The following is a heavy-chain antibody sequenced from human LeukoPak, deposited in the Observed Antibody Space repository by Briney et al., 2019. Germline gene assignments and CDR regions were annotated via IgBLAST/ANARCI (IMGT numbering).Heavy chain of an antibody. CDR2: ISSNGGST. Sequence: QAGGSLRLSCSASGFTFSSYAMHWVRQAPGKGLEYVSAISSNGGSTYYADSVKGRFTISRDNSKNTLYLQMNSLRAEDTAVYYCASTTVTYQGLGAFDIWGQGTMVTVSS. D-gene: IGHD4-17*01. CDR1: GFTFSSYA. J-gene: IGHJ3*02. CDR3: ASTTVTYQGLGAFDI. V-gene: IGHV3-64*04.